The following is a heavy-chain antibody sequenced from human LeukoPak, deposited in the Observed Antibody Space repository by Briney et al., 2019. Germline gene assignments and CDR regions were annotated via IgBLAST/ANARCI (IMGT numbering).Heavy chain of an antibody. CDR2: ISYSAST. V-gene: IGHV4-59*08. Sequence: SETLSLTCTVSGGSISNYYWSWIRQPPGKGLEYIGWISYSASTKYNPSLKSRVTMSVDTSKNQFSLKLSSVIAADTAVYYCARQSDYVDYWGQGTLVTVSS. CDR1: GGSISNYY. CDR3: ARQSDYVDY. J-gene: IGHJ4*02.